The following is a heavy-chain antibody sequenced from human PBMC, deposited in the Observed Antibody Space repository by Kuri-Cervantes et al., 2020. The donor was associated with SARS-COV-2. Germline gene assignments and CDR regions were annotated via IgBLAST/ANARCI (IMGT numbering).Heavy chain of an antibody. V-gene: IGHV3-15*01. CDR3: TTDPIVVVPAALRY. CDR2: IKSRTDGGTT. D-gene: IGHD2-2*01. CDR1: GFTFSNAW. Sequence: GGSLRLSCAASGFTFSNAWMSWVRQAPGKGLEWVGRIKSRTDGGTTDYAAPVKGRFTISRDDSKNTLYLQMNSLKTEDTAVYYCTTDPIVVVPAALRYWGQGTLVTVSS. J-gene: IGHJ4*02.